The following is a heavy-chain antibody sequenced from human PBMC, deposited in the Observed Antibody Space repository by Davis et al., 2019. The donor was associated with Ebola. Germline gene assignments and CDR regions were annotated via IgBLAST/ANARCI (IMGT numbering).Heavy chain of an antibody. CDR1: GFTLSSFS. D-gene: IGHD5-18*01. J-gene: IGHJ4*02. CDR2: MTSRGYI. CDR3: ARDPGGYTYGLDY. V-gene: IGHV3-21*01. Sequence: PGGSLRLSCAASGFTLSSFSMNWVRQAPGKGLEWVSSMTSRGYIYYADSVKGRFTISRDNAQNSVFLQMNSLRDEDTAVYFCARDPGGYTYGLDYWGQGTLVTVSS.